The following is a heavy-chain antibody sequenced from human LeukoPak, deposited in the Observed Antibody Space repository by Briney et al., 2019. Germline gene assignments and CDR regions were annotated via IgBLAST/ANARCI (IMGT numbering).Heavy chain of an antibody. CDR2: IIPIFGTA. V-gene: IGHV1-69*13. J-gene: IGHJ4*02. D-gene: IGHD3-3*01. Sequence: SVKVSCKASGGTFSSYAISWVRQAPGQGLEWMGGIIPIFGTANYAQKFQGRVTITADESTSTAYMELSSLRSEDTAVYYCARAHGRFLEWLFYFDYWGQGTLVTVSS. CDR3: ARAHGRFLEWLFYFDY. CDR1: GGTFSSYA.